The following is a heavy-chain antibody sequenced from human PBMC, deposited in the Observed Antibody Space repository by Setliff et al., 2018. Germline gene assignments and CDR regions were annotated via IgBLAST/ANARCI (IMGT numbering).Heavy chain of an antibody. CDR1: GDSFSNYA. CDR3: ARGGSPDCSTAGCRYGDYVY. D-gene: IGHD2-2*01. Sequence: GASVKVSCKASGDSFSNYAISWVRQAPGQGLEWMGGLIPMFGTPGYAQKLQGRVTMTRDTSTNTVYMELSSLRSEDTAVYYCARGGSPDCSTAGCRYGDYVYWGQGTQVTVSS. V-gene: IGHV1-69*05. CDR2: LIPMFGTP. J-gene: IGHJ4*02.